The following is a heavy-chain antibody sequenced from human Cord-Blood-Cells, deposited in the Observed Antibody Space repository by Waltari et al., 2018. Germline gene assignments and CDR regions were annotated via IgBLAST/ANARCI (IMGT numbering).Heavy chain of an antibody. D-gene: IGHD5-12*01. CDR1: GGYISSSSYY. CDR2: NYYSGST. J-gene: IGHJ4*02. Sequence: QLQLQESGPGLVKPSETLSLTCTVSGGYISSSSYYWGWIRQPPGKGFEWIGSNYYSGSTYYNPSLKSRVTISVYTSKNQFSLKLSSVTAADTAVYYCARHNGESGYDDYWGQGTLVTVSS. V-gene: IGHV4-39*01. CDR3: ARHNGESGYDDY.